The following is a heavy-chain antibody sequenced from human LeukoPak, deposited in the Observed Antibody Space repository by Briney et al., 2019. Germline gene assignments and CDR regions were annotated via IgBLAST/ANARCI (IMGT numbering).Heavy chain of an antibody. J-gene: IGHJ5*02. D-gene: IGHD4-11*01. V-gene: IGHV4-59*01. CDR2: IYYSGST. Sequence: SETLSLTCTVSGGSLSSYYWSWIRQPPGKGLEWIGYIYYSGSTNYNPSLKSRVTISVDTSKNQFSLRLSSVTAADTAVYYCARVRTVTTRVYWFDPWGQGTLVTVSS. CDR3: ARVRTVTTRVYWFDP. CDR1: GGSLSSYY.